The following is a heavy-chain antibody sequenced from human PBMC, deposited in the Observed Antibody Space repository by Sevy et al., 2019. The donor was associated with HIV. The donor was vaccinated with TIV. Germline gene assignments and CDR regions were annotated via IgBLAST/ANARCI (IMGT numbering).Heavy chain of an antibody. CDR2: ISYDGSNK. D-gene: IGHD3-22*01. J-gene: IGHJ3*02. V-gene: IGHV3-30-3*01. Sequence: GGSLRLSCAASGFTFSTYAIHWVRQAPGKGLEWVAVISYDGSNKYYADSVRGRFTISRDNSKNTLYLQMNSLRAEDTAVYYRARAGNYYDSSGASAFDIWGQGTMVTVSS. CDR1: GFTFSTYA. CDR3: ARAGNYYDSSGASAFDI.